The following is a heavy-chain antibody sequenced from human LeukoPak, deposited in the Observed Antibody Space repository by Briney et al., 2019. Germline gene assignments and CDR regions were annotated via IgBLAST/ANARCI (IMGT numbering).Heavy chain of an antibody. CDR1: GFNFRDYA. V-gene: IGHV3-9*01. CDR3: ARSFLVRITMIAAPFDY. D-gene: IGHD3-22*01. CDR2: INLNTDDI. J-gene: IGHJ4*02. Sequence: GGSLRLSCVTSGFNFRDYALHWVRQAPGKGLEWVSGINLNTDDIGYADSVKGRFTISRDNAKTSVYLQMNNLTTEDTALYFCARSFLVRITMIAAPFDYWGPGTLVTVSS.